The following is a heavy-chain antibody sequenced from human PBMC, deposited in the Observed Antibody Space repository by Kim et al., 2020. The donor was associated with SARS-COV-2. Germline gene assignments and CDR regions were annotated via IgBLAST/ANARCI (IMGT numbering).Heavy chain of an antibody. V-gene: IGHV4-39*01. Sequence: YYNPPLKSRVTLSVETSKNQFSLKLSSVTAADTAVFYCTRHLSGSSWFDYWGQGTLVTVSS. CDR3: TRHLSGSSWFDY. D-gene: IGHD6-13*01. J-gene: IGHJ4*02.